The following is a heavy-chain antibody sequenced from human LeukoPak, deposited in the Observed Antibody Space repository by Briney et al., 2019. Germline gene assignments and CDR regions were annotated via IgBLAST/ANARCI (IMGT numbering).Heavy chain of an antibody. D-gene: IGHD3-10*01. V-gene: IGHV3-30*02. Sequence: PGGSLRLSCAASGFTFSSYGTHWVRQAPGKGLEWVAFIRYDGSNKYYADSVKGRFTISRDNSKNTLYLQMNSLRAEDTAVYYCAKGYYYGSGSPPRDYWGQGTLVTVSS. CDR1: GFTFSSYG. CDR3: AKGYYYGSGSPPRDY. CDR2: IRYDGSNK. J-gene: IGHJ4*02.